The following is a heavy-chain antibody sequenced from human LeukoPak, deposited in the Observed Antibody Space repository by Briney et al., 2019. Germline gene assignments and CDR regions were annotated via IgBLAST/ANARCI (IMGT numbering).Heavy chain of an antibody. CDR1: GFTVSSNY. D-gene: IGHD1-26*01. V-gene: IGHV3-30*18. CDR2: ISYDGSNK. J-gene: IGHJ4*02. Sequence: GGSLRLSCAASGFTVSSNYMSWVRQAPGKGLEWVAVISYDGSNKYYTDSVKGRFTISRDNSKNTLYLQMNSLRAEDTAVYYCAKASNGGSYYGVIIDYWGQGTLVTVSS. CDR3: AKASNGGSYYGVIIDY.